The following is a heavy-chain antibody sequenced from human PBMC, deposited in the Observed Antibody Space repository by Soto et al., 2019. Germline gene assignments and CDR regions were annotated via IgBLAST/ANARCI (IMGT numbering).Heavy chain of an antibody. CDR3: ARDKDGNDSSGPGLDY. Sequence: PGGSLRLSCAASGFTFSSYAMKWVRQAPGKGLEWVSLIGESGTPTYYADSVKGRFTISRDNSGNTLFLEMNSLRAEDTAVYYCARDKDGNDSSGPGLDYWGQGTLVTVSS. CDR1: GFTFSSYA. CDR2: IGESGTPT. V-gene: IGHV3-23*01. J-gene: IGHJ4*02. D-gene: IGHD3-22*01.